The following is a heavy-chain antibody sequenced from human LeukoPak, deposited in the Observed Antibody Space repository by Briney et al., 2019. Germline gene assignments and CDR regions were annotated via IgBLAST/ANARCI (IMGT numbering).Heavy chain of an antibody. V-gene: IGHV3-21*01. CDR1: GFTFSSYS. CDR3: ARDQALSVGAFDI. J-gene: IGHJ3*02. CDR2: ISSSSSYI. Sequence: PGGSLRLSCAASGFTFSSYSMNWVRQAPGKGLEWVSSISSSSSYIYYADSVKGRFTISRDNAKNSLYLQMNSLRAEDTAVYYRARDQALSVGAFDIWGQGTMVTVSS.